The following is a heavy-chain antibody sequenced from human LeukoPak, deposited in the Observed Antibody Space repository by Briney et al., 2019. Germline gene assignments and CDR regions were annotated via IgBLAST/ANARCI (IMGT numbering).Heavy chain of an antibody. CDR2: IYPGDSDT. J-gene: IGHJ6*04. V-gene: IGHV5-51*01. CDR1: GYSFTSHW. CDR3: ARHAPYGSGGYYSGMDV. D-gene: IGHD3-10*01. Sequence: GESLKISCKGSGYSFTSHWIGWVRQMPGKGLEWMGIIYPGDSDTRFSPSFQGQVTISADKSISTAYLQWSSLKASDTAMYYCARHAPYGSGGYYSGMDVWGKGTTVTVSS.